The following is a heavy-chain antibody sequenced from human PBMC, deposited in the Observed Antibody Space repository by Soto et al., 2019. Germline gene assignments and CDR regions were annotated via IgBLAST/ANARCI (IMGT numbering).Heavy chain of an antibody. J-gene: IGHJ4*02. Sequence: QLQLQESDSGLVKPSQTLSLTCAVSGGSISSGGYSWSWIRQPPGKGLEWIGYIYHSGSTYYNPSLKSRVTISVDRSKNQFSLKLSSVTAADTAVYYCARAGGLGAVAVDYWGQGTLVTVCS. V-gene: IGHV4-30-2*01. D-gene: IGHD6-19*01. CDR2: IYHSGST. CDR1: GGSISSGGYS. CDR3: ARAGGLGAVAVDY.